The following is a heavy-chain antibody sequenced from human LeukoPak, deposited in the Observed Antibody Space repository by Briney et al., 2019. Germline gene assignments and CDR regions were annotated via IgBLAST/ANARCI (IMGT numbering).Heavy chain of an antibody. V-gene: IGHV3-48*02. CDR3: ARDSYGSSGYYYVSDY. Sequence: GGSLRLSCAASGFTFSSYAMNWVRQAPGKGLEWVSYISYSSSAIYYADSVKGRFTISRDNAKNSLYLRMNSLRDEDTAVYYCARDSYGSSGYYYVSDYWGQGTLVTVSS. CDR2: ISYSSSAI. J-gene: IGHJ4*02. CDR1: GFTFSSYA. D-gene: IGHD3-22*01.